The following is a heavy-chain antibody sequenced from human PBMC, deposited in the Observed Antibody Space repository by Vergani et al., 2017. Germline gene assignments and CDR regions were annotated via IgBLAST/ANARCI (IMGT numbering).Heavy chain of an antibody. Sequence: QVQLQESGPGLVKPSQTLSLTCTVSGGSISSGGYYWSWIRQHPGKGLEWIGYIYYSGSTYYNPSLKSLVTISVDTSKNQFSLKLSSVTAADTAVYYCARALGGSYGGNSGGYYGMDVWGQGTTVTVSS. CDR3: ARALGGSYGGNSGGYYGMDV. V-gene: IGHV4-31*01. CDR1: GGSISSGGYY. D-gene: IGHD4-23*01. J-gene: IGHJ6*02. CDR2: IYYSGST.